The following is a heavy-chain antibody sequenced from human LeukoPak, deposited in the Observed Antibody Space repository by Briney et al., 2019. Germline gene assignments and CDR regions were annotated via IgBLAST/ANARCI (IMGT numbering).Heavy chain of an antibody. V-gene: IGHV3-53*01. CDR1: GFTFSSYS. D-gene: IGHD5-24*01. Sequence: PGGSLRLSCAASGFTFSSYSMNWVRQAPGKGLEWVSVIFSGGSTYYADSVKGRFTISRDNSKNTLYLQMNSLRAEDTAVYYCARDGPMTRDGYNYAGFDYWGQGTLVTVSS. J-gene: IGHJ4*02. CDR3: ARDGPMTRDGYNYAGFDY. CDR2: IFSGGST.